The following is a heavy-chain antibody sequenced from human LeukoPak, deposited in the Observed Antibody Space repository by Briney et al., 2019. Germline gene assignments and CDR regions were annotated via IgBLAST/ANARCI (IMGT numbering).Heavy chain of an antibody. J-gene: IGHJ3*02. V-gene: IGHV1-2*02. CDR1: GYTLTGYY. CDR2: INPNSGGT. D-gene: IGHD6-13*01. Sequence: ASVKVSCKASGYTLTGYYMHWVRRAPGQGLEWMGWINPNSGGTNYAQKFQGRVTMTRDTSISTAYMELSRLRSDDTAVYYCARVRAAVILNAFDIWGQGTMVTVSS. CDR3: ARVRAAVILNAFDI.